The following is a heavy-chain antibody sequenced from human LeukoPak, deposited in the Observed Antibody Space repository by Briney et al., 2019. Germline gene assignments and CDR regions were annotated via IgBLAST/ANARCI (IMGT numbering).Heavy chain of an antibody. Sequence: ASVKVSCKASGYIFTSYGISWVRQAPGQGLEWMGWISAYNGNTNYAQKLQGRVTMTTDTSTSTAYMELRSLRSDDTAVYYCARQIGYCGGGSCYWYFNLWGRGTLVTVSS. J-gene: IGHJ2*01. CDR2: ISAYNGNT. CDR3: ARQIGYCGGGSCYWYFNL. V-gene: IGHV1-18*01. CDR1: GYIFTSYG. D-gene: IGHD2-15*01.